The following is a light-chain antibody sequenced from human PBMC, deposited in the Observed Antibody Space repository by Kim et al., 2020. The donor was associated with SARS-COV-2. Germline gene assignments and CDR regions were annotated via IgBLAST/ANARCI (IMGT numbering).Light chain of an antibody. CDR1: QTISTW. CDR2: LAS. Sequence: SASVGDKFTITCRASQTISTWLAWYHQKPGKAPNLLIYLASTLESGVPSRFIGSGSGTEFTLTIDSLQPDDFATYYCQHYSRFPYTFGQGTKLEI. V-gene: IGKV1-5*03. CDR3: QHYSRFPYT. J-gene: IGKJ2*01.